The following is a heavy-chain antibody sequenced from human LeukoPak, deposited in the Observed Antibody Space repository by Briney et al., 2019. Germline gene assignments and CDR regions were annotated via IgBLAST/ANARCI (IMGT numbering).Heavy chain of an antibody. D-gene: IGHD6-6*01. J-gene: IGHJ3*02. CDR1: GGSISSYY. CDR2: IYYMGST. CDR3: ARSSVAARQSAFDI. V-gene: IGHV4-59*01. Sequence: SQTLSLTCTFSGGSISSYYWSWIRQPPGKGLEWMGYIYYMGSTNYNPSLKSRVTISVDTSKNQFSLKLSSVTAADTAVYYCARSSVAARQSAFDIWGQGTMVTVSS.